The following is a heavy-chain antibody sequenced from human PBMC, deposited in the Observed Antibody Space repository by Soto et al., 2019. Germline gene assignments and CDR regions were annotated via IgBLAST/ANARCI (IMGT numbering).Heavy chain of an antibody. CDR1: GGSISSYY. Sequence: SETLSLTCTVSGGSISSYYWSWIRQPPGKGLEWIGYIYYSGSTNYNPSLKSRVTISVDTSKNQFSLKLSSVTAADTAVYYCARGDIVVVPAHYYYYYYMDVWGKGTTVTVSS. J-gene: IGHJ6*03. D-gene: IGHD2-2*01. CDR3: ARGDIVVVPAHYYYYYYMDV. V-gene: IGHV4-59*08. CDR2: IYYSGST.